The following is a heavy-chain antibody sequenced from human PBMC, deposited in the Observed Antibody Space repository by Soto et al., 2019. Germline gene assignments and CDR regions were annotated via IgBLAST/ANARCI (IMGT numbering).Heavy chain of an antibody. CDR3: AYDSSGYSYYFDY. J-gene: IGHJ4*02. CDR1: GFTFSSYW. CDR2: INSDGSST. V-gene: IGHV3-74*01. D-gene: IGHD3-22*01. Sequence: GSLRLSCAASGFTFSSYWMHWVRQAPGKGLVWVSRINSDGSSTSYADSVKGRFTISRDNAKNTLYLQMNSLRAEDTAVYYCAYDSSGYSYYFDYWGQGTLVTVSS.